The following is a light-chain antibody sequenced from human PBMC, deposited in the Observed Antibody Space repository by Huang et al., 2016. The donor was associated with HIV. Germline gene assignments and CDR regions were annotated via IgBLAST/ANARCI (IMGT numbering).Light chain of an antibody. V-gene: IGKV1-5*01. Sequence: DIQMTQSPSTLSASVGDRVTITCRANQSISTWLAWYQQKPGKAPKLLVYDASGLESGVPSSFIGSGSVTEFTLTINSLQPDNFATYYCQQYDSYPYTFGQGTKLEIK. CDR2: DAS. CDR1: QSISTW. J-gene: IGKJ2*01. CDR3: QQYDSYPYT.